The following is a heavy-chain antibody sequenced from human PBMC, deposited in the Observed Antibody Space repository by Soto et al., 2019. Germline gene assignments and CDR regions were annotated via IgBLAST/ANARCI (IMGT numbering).Heavy chain of an antibody. D-gene: IGHD3-16*01. CDR1: GGSISSYY. J-gene: IGHJ6*03. CDR2: IYYSGST. CDR3: ARGELADYYYYYRDV. V-gene: IGHV4-59*01. Sequence: SETLSLTCTVSGGSISSYYWSWIRQPPGKGLEWIGYIYYSGSTNYNPSLKSRVTISVDTSKNQFSLKLSSVTAADTAVYYCARGELADYYYYYRDVWGKGTTVTVSS.